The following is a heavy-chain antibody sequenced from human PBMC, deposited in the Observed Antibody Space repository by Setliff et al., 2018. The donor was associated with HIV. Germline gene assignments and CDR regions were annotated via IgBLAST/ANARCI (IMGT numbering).Heavy chain of an antibody. D-gene: IGHD6-13*01. CDR3: ARVPTSSWYVTTQRTKEYFHH. Sequence: SSETLSLTCTVSGGSIKSSSYYWGWIRQPPGKGLEWIGSIYYSGNTYYNPSLKSRVTISTDTSRNQFSLRLSSVTAADTAIYYCARVPTSSWYVTTQRTKEYFHHWGQGTLVTVSS. CDR2: IYYSGNT. J-gene: IGHJ1*01. CDR1: GGSIKSSSYY. V-gene: IGHV4-39*07.